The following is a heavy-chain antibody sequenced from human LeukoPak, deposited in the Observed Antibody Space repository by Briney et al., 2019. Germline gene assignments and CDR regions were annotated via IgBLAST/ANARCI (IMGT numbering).Heavy chain of an antibody. Sequence: GGSLRLSCAASGFTFSIYAMSWVRQAPGKGLEWVSGIANSGEDTYYADSVKGRFTISRDNSKNVLYLQMHNLRAEDTAMYYCARAQIGYCSGGSCYDFDYWGQGTLVTVSS. CDR1: GFTFSIYA. J-gene: IGHJ4*02. CDR3: ARAQIGYCSGGSCYDFDY. CDR2: IANSGEDT. V-gene: IGHV3-23*01. D-gene: IGHD2-15*01.